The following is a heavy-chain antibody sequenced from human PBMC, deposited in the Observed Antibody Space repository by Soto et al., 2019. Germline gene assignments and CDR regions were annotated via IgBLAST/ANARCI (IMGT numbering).Heavy chain of an antibody. D-gene: IGHD2-21*01. CDR2: IYYSGST. J-gene: IGHJ4*02. Sequence: SETLSLTCTVSGGSISSYYWSWIRQPPGKGLEWIGYIYYSGSTNYNPSLKSRVTISVDTSKNQFSLKLSSVTAADTAVYYCARVQASIHDYWGQGTLVTVSS. CDR3: ARVQASIHDY. CDR1: GGSISSYY. V-gene: IGHV4-59*01.